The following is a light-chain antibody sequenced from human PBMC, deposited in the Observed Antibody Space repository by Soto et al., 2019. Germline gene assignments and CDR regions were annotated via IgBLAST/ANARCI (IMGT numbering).Light chain of an antibody. J-gene: IGKJ4*01. CDR1: QTVRSD. CDR3: QQLETYPLT. V-gene: IGKV3-15*01. Sequence: EILFKQSPATLTQTPGERATLSCRASQTVRSDSAWYQQKPGQAPRLLIYGASTRASGIPARFSGSGYETEFTLTISSLQSEDFAVYYCQQLETYPLTFGGGTKVDIK. CDR2: GAS.